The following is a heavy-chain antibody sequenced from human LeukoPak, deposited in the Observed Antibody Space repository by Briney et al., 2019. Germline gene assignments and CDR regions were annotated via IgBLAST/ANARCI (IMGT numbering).Heavy chain of an antibody. D-gene: IGHD2-15*01. V-gene: IGHV3-7*01. CDR3: YVVTMT. Sequence: PGRSLRLSCAASGFTFSSYGMHWVRQAPGKGLEWVANIKQDGSEKYYVDSVKGRFTISRDNAKNSLYPQMNSLRAEDTAVYYCYVVTMTWGQGTLVTVSS. J-gene: IGHJ4*02. CDR2: IKQDGSEK. CDR1: GFTFSSYG.